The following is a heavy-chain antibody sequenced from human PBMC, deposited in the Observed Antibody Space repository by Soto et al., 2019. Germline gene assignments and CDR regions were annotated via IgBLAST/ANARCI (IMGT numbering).Heavy chain of an antibody. Sequence: EVELVESGGGLVKPGGSLRLSCAASGFTFSSYSMNWVSQAPGKGLEWVSAITSSSSYIYYADSVKGRFTIARDNAKNSLYLQMNRLRAEDTAVYYCASRHYGMDVWGQGTTVTVSS. J-gene: IGHJ6*02. CDR2: ITSSSSYI. CDR1: GFTFSSYS. CDR3: ASRHYGMDV. V-gene: IGHV3-21*01.